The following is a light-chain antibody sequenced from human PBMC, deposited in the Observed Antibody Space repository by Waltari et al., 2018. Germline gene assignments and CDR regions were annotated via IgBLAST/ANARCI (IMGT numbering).Light chain of an antibody. CDR3: ASWDDSPSGRWV. Sequence: QSILTQPPSASGTPGQRVTISCSGTYSNVGNNVVNWYQQLPGTVPKLLIYRNDQRPAGVPDRLSGSKSGTSASLAISGLRSEDDAHYFCASWDDSPSGRWVFGGGTKVTVL. J-gene: IGLJ3*02. CDR1: YSNVGNNV. CDR2: RND. V-gene: IGLV1-47*01.